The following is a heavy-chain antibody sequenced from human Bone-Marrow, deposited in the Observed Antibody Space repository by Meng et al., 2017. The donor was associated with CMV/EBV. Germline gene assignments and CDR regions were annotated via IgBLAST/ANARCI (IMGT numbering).Heavy chain of an antibody. V-gene: IGHV1-46*01. Sequence: ASVKVSCKASGYTFTSYYMHWVRQAPGQGLEWMGIINPSGGSTSYAQKFQGRVTMTRDTSTSTVYMELSSLRSEDTAVYYCARDAGRFGLCGSYRYYYYYGMDVWGQGTTVTVSS. CDR2: INPSGGST. CDR1: GYTFTSYY. D-gene: IGHD1-26*01. J-gene: IGHJ6*02. CDR3: ARDAGRFGLCGSYRYYYYYGMDV.